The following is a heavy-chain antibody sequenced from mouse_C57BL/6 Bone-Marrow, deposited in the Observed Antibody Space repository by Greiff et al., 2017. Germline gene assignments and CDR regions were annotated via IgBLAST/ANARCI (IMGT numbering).Heavy chain of an antibody. CDR2: IDPSDSYT. Sequence: VQLQQPGAELVRPGTSVKLSCKASGYTFTSYWMHWVKQRPGQGLEWIGVIDPSDSYTNYNQKFKGKATLTVDTSSSTAYMQLSSLTSEDSAVYYCAREGAPYDYEDYAMDYWGQGTSVTVSS. V-gene: IGHV1-59*01. J-gene: IGHJ4*01. D-gene: IGHD2-4*01. CDR3: AREGAPYDYEDYAMDY. CDR1: GYTFTSYW.